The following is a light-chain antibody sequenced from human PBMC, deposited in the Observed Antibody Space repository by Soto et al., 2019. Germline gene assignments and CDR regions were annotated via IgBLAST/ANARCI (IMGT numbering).Light chain of an antibody. CDR1: QSLLDSDDGNTY. CDR2: TLS. J-gene: IGKJ1*01. Sequence: DIVMTQTPLSLPVTPGEPASISCRSSQSLLDSDDGNTYLDWYLQKSGQSPQLSIYTLSYWASGVPDRFSGSGSGTDFTLKTSRVDAEDVGVYYCMQRIEFPWTFGQGTKVEIK. V-gene: IGKV2-40*01. CDR3: MQRIEFPWT.